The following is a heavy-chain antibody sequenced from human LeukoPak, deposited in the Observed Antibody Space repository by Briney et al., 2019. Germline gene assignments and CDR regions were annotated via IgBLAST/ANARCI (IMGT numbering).Heavy chain of an antibody. CDR3: ARDRELGY. J-gene: IGHJ4*02. CDR1: GGSLNGYY. V-gene: IGHV4-59*01. CDR2: IYNSGST. Sequence: PSETLSLTCAVYGGSLNGYYWSWIRQPPGKGLEWIGYIYNSGSTNYNPSLKSRVTISVDTSKNQFSLKLTSVTAADTAVYYCARDRELGYWGQGTLVTVSS. D-gene: IGHD3-10*01.